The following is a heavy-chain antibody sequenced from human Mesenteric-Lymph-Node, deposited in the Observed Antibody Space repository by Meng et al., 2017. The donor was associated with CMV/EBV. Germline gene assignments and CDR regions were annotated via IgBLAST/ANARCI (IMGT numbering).Heavy chain of an antibody. Sequence: KASGYTFTGHYIHWVRQAPGQGLEWMGWINPNSGDTNYAQKLQGRVTMTRDTSITTAYMEVSRLRSDDTAVYYCARVNIAAAGRYFDYWGQGTLVTVSS. J-gene: IGHJ4*02. CDR2: INPNSGDT. D-gene: IGHD6-13*01. CDR3: ARVNIAAAGRYFDY. V-gene: IGHV1-2*02. CDR1: GYTFTGHY.